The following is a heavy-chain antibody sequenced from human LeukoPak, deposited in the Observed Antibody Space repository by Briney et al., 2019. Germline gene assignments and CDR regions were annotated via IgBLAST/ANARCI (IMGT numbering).Heavy chain of an antibody. D-gene: IGHD5-18*01. V-gene: IGHV4-59*08. J-gene: IGHJ5*02. CDR3: ARLGAEYSSDDH. Sequence: SETLSLTCTGSGGTISSYYWSWIRQPPGKGLEWFGYIYYSGSPNYNPSLQSRVTISVDQSKNQFSLKLNSVTAADTAVYYCARLGAEYSSDDHWGQGTLVTVSS. CDR2: IYYSGSP. CDR1: GGTISSYY.